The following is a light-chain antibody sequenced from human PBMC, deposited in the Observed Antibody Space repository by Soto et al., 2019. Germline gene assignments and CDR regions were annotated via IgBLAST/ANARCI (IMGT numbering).Light chain of an antibody. Sequence: IVLRMSPVTLSLTPGERATLSCKAIQSISSSYLGWYQQKPGQAPRLLIYDASNRATGIPARFSGSGSGTDFTLTISILEPEDFAVYYCQQRSTWPPITFGQGTRLEIK. CDR1: QSISSSY. CDR3: QQRSTWPPIT. V-gene: IGKV3-11*01. CDR2: DAS. J-gene: IGKJ5*01.